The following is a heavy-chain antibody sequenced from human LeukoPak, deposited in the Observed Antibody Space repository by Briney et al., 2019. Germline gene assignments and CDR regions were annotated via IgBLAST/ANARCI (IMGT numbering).Heavy chain of an antibody. D-gene: IGHD6-13*01. CDR3: ARDGRGAAAAGDPLDI. V-gene: IGHV1-8*01. J-gene: IGHJ3*02. Sequence: VASVKVSCKASGYTFTNHDFNWMRQATGQGLEWMGWMNPNSGSTGYAQKFQGRVTMTRDTSLSTAYMELSSLTSDDTAVYYCARDGRGAAAAGDPLDIWGQGTTVTVSS. CDR1: GYTFTNHD. CDR2: MNPNSGST.